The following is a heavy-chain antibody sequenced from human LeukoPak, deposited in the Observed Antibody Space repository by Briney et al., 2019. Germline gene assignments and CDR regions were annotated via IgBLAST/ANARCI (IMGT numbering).Heavy chain of an antibody. V-gene: IGHV3-21*01. CDR3: ARGRYDYVWEKNYYYYGMDV. D-gene: IGHD3-16*01. CDR2: ISGSSSYI. Sequence: GGSLRLSCAASGFTFSSYSMNWVRQAPGKGLEWVSSISGSSSYIYYADSVKGRFTISRDNAKNSLYLQMNSLRAEDTAVYYCARGRYDYVWEKNYYYYGMDVWGQGTTVTVSS. J-gene: IGHJ6*02. CDR1: GFTFSSYS.